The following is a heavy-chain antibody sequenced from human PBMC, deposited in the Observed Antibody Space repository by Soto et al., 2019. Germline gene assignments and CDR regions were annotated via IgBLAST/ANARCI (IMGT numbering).Heavy chain of an antibody. CDR1: GGYINSSNW. D-gene: IGHD2-2*01. CDR2: IYHSGST. CDR3: ARGGDVVVPTALDY. J-gene: IGHJ4*02. V-gene: IGHV4-4*02. Sequence: QVQLQESGPGLVKPSGTLSLTCAVYGGYINSSNWWSWVRQPPGKGLEWIGEIYHSGSTNYNPSLKSRVTISVDKSKNQFSLNLSSMTAEDTAVYYCARGGDVVVPTALDYWGQGTLVTVSS.